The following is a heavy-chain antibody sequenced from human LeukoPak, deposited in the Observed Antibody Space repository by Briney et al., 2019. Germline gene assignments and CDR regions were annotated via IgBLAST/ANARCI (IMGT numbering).Heavy chain of an antibody. CDR1: GFTFSSYG. CDR2: IYRGGST. Sequence: GRSLRLSCAASGFTFSSYGMHWVRQAPGKGLEWVSTIYRGGSTYYADSAKGRFTISRDNSKNTVYLQINTLRVEDTAVYYCARGGLETAVKYFFDYWGQGTLITVSS. V-gene: IGHV3-66*01. CDR3: ARGGLETAVKYFFDY. J-gene: IGHJ4*02. D-gene: IGHD1-1*01.